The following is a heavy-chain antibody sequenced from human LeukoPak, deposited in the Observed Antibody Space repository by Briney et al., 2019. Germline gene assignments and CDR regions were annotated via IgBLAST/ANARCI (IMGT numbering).Heavy chain of an antibody. J-gene: IGHJ4*02. D-gene: IGHD3-22*01. V-gene: IGHV3-11*01. CDR3: AREGGGYYGDFDY. CDR2: ISRSGTTK. CDR1: GFIFSDHD. Sequence: PGGSLRLSCAASGFIFSDHDMDWIRQAPGKGLEWISYISRSGTTKYYADSVKGRFTISRDNADNSLYLQLNSLRAEDTAVYYCAREGGGYYGDFDYWGQGTLVTVSS.